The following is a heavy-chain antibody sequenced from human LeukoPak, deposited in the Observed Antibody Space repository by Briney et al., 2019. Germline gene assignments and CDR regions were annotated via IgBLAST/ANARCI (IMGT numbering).Heavy chain of an antibody. CDR2: ISAYNGNT. CDR1: GYTFTSYG. J-gene: IGHJ4*02. CDR3: ARTLPEAASEYYFDY. V-gene: IGHV1-18*01. Sequence: ASVKVSCKASGYTFTSYGISWVRQAPGQGLEWMGWISAYNGNTNYAQKLQGRVTMTTDTSTSTAYMELRRLRSDDTAVYYCARTLPEAASEYYFDYWGQGTLVTVSS. D-gene: IGHD6-25*01.